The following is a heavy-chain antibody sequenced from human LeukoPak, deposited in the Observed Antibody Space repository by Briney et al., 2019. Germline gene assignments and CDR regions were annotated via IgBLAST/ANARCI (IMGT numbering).Heavy chain of an antibody. CDR2: MSGSGGST. CDR1: EFTFSSYA. D-gene: IGHD6-13*01. Sequence: GGSLRLSCAASEFTFSSYAMNWVRQAPGKGLEWVSAMSGSGGSTYYADSVKGRFTISRDNSKNTLYLQMNSLRAEDTAVYYCSSSWYLVPWFDPWGQGTLVTVSS. J-gene: IGHJ5*02. CDR3: SSSWYLVPWFDP. V-gene: IGHV3-23*01.